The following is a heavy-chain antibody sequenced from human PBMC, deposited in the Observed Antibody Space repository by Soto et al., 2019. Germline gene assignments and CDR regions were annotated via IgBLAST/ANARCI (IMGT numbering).Heavy chain of an antibody. V-gene: IGHV4-39*01. CDR1: GDSINSDNYY. D-gene: IGHD3-9*01. Sequence: PSETLSLTCSVSGDSINSDNYYWGWIRQPPGKGLEWIGSIYYRGNTYYNPSLKTRVTISLDRSKSQFSLKLNSVTAADSAVYFCARLEGLATISYYFDYWGQGTLVTVSS. CDR3: ARLEGLATISYYFDY. CDR2: IYYRGNT. J-gene: IGHJ4*02.